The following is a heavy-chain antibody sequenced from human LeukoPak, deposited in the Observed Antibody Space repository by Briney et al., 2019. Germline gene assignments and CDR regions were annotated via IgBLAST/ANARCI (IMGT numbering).Heavy chain of an antibody. V-gene: IGHV3-23*01. Sequence: GGSLRLSCAASGFTFSSYAMSWVRQAPGNGLEGVSAISGSGGSTYYADSVKGRFTISRDNSKNTLYLQMNSLRAEDTAVYYCAKVHSSSWYRFDYWGQGTLVTVSS. D-gene: IGHD6-13*01. CDR2: ISGSGGST. J-gene: IGHJ4*02. CDR1: GFTFSSYA. CDR3: AKVHSSSWYRFDY.